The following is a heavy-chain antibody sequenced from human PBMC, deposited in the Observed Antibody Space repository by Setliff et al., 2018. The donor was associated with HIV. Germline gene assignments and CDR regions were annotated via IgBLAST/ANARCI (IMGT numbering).Heavy chain of an antibody. V-gene: IGHV3-43D*04. J-gene: IGHJ4*02. Sequence: PGGSLRLSCAASGFTFDDYTMHWVRQAPGKGLEWVSLISWDGSKTYYADSVKGRFTISRDNTNNFLFLQMHSLRGEDTALYFCAKSTGSVLGTYYFDYWGQGTLVTVSS. CDR3: AKSTGSVLGTYYFDY. D-gene: IGHD3-16*01. CDR1: GFTFDDYT. CDR2: ISWDGSKT.